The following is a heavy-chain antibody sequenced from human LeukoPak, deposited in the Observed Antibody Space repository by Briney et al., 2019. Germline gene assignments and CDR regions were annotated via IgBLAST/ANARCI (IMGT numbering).Heavy chain of an antibody. J-gene: IGHJ4*02. CDR3: ARLGHCSGGSCYFSD. CDR2: ISYSGNT. Sequence: SETLSLTCTVSAGSISSSDYYWGWIRQSPGKGLEWIGRISYSGNTYYNPSLKSRVTISVDTSKNHFSLRLSSVTAADTAIYYCARLGHCSGGSCYFSDWGLGTLVTVAS. V-gene: IGHV4-39*02. CDR1: AGSISSSDYY. D-gene: IGHD2-15*01.